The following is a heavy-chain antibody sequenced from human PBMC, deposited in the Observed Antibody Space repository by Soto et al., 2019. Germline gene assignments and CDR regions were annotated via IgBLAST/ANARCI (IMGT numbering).Heavy chain of an antibody. CDR2: ISYDGSNK. CDR1: GFTFSSYA. CDR3: ARAKLEYYYYGMDV. V-gene: IGHV3-30-3*01. Sequence: PGGSLRLSCAASGFTFSSYAMHWVRQAPGKGLEWVAVISYDGSNKYYADSVKGRFTISRDNSKNTLYLQMNSLRAEDTAVYYCARAKLEYYYYGMDVWGQGTTVTVSS. J-gene: IGHJ6*02. D-gene: IGHD1-1*01.